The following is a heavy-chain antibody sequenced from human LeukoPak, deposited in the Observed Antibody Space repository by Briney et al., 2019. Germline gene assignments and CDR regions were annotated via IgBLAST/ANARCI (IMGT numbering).Heavy chain of an antibody. CDR2: IRYDGSNK. CDR1: GFTFSSYG. Sequence: GGSLRLSCAASGFTFSSYGMHWVRQAPGKGLEWVAFIRYDGSNKYYADSVKGRFTISRDNSKNTLYLQMNGLRAEDTAVYYCAKSFSANYYYYMDVWGKGTTVTISS. V-gene: IGHV3-30*02. D-gene: IGHD1-26*01. J-gene: IGHJ6*03. CDR3: AKSFSANYYYYMDV.